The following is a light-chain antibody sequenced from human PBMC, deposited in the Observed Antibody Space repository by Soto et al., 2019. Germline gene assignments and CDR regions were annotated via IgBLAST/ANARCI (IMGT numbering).Light chain of an antibody. V-gene: IGLV2-14*01. CDR3: SSYTSSSPYV. CDR1: SSDVGGYNY. Sequence: ALPQPASVSGSPGQSITISCTGTSSDVGGYNYVSWYQQHPGKAPKLMIYDVSNRPSGVSNRFSGSKSGNTASLTISGLQAEDEAEYYCSSYTSSSPYVFGTGTKVTVL. CDR2: DVS. J-gene: IGLJ1*01.